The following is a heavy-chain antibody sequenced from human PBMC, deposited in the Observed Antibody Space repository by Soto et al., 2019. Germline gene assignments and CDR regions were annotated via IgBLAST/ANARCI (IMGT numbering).Heavy chain of an antibody. D-gene: IGHD3-3*01. V-gene: IGHV3-23*01. CDR2: ISGSGGDT. CDR3: SKHPIFGVVTHDFAH. CDR1: GFSFRSYA. J-gene: IGHJ4*02. Sequence: EVQLLESGGTLVQPGGSLRLSCVVSGFSFRSYAMGWVRQAPGKGLEWVSSISGSGGDTYYGDYVKGRFTISRDNSKNNLYLEANSLTAEDTAVYYCSKHPIFGVVTHDFAHWGQGTLVTVSS.